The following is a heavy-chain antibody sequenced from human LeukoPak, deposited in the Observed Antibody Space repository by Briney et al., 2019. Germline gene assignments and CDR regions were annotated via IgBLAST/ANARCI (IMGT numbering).Heavy chain of an antibody. CDR1: GYTFISYS. D-gene: IGHD3-22*01. CDR2: IDPSGGST. Sequence: GASVKVSCKASGYTFISYSMHWVRQAPGQGLEWMGIIDPSGGSTSYAQKFQGRVTMTRDMSTSTVYMELSSLRSEDTALYYCARDSPSDSSEYWGQGTLVTVSS. V-gene: IGHV1-46*01. CDR3: ARDSPSDSSEY. J-gene: IGHJ4*02.